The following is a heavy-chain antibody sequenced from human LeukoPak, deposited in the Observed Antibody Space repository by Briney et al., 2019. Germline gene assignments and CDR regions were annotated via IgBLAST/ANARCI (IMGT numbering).Heavy chain of an antibody. D-gene: IGHD3-22*01. V-gene: IGHV5-51*01. CDR3: ARRLMYYYDSSGYDVAFDI. Sequence: GGSLQISCKGSGCNFTSYWIGGARPMPGKGLKWMGIIYPGDSETIYSPSFQCQVTISSDKSIITAYLQWSSLNASHTAMYYCARRLMYYYDSSGYDVAFDIWGQGTMVTVSS. J-gene: IGHJ3*02. CDR2: IYPGDSET. CDR1: GCNFTSYW.